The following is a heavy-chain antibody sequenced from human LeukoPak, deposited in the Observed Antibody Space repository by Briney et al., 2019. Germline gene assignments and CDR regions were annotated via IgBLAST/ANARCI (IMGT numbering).Heavy chain of an antibody. CDR3: AKEMFGTRWISFDY. V-gene: IGHV3-43*01. CDR1: GFNFDYFS. CDR2: INRNGDNT. J-gene: IGHJ4*02. Sequence: PGGSLRLSCEASGFNFDYFSMHWVRQFPGKGLEWLSLINRNGDNTFYADSVKGRFTITSDNRKDSVYLQMNGLTSEDSGLYYCAKEMFGTRWISFDYWGQGTLVTVSS. D-gene: IGHD3-3*01.